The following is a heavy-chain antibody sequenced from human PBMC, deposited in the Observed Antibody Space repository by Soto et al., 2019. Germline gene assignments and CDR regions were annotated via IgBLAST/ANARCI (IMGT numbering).Heavy chain of an antibody. CDR3: ARLTNFWSGPDY. J-gene: IGHJ4*02. V-gene: IGHV4-61*05. Sequence: PSETLSLTCTVSGDSISSSSYYWGWIRQPPGKGLEWIGYIYYSGSTNYNPSLKSRVTISVDTSKNQFSLKLSSVTAADTAVYYCARLTNFWSGPDYWGQGTLVTV. D-gene: IGHD3-3*01. CDR1: GDSISSSSYY. CDR2: IYYSGST.